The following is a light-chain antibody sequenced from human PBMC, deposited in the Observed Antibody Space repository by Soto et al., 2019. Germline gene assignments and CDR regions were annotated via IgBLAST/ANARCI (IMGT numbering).Light chain of an antibody. CDR3: QQYNNWPRT. CDR1: QSVSSD. CDR2: GAS. Sequence: EIVLTQSPGTLSFSPGERATLSCRASQSVSSDLAWYHQKPGQAPRLLIYGASTRATGIPARFSGSGSGTEFTLTINSLQSEDFAVYYCQQYNNWPRTFGQGTKVDIK. J-gene: IGKJ1*01. V-gene: IGKV3-15*01.